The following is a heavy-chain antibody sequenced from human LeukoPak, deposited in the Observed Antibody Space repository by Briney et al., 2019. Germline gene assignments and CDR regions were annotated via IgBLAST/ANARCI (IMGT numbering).Heavy chain of an antibody. CDR2: ISSSSSYI. CDR1: GLTFSSYS. D-gene: IGHD7-27*01. Sequence: GPSLRLSCAASGLTFSSYSTNWVRQAPGKGLEWVSSISSSSSYIYYADSVKGRFTISRDNAKNSLYLQMNSLRAEDTAVYYCVRVDWGSFAFDIWGQGTMVTVSS. J-gene: IGHJ3*02. V-gene: IGHV3-21*01. CDR3: VRVDWGSFAFDI.